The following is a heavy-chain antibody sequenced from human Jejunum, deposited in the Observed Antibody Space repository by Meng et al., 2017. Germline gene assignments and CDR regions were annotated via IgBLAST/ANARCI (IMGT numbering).Heavy chain of an antibody. CDR1: GASINNYY. Sequence: GSLRLSCTVSGASINNYYWSWIRQSPGKGLEWIGNIYYSGTANYNPSLKSRVTISVDTSKNQFSLKLNSVTAADTAVYYCARDRRPSEWLGLGNWGQGRLVTVSS. J-gene: IGHJ4*02. CDR3: ARDRRPSEWLGLGN. V-gene: IGHV4-59*01. D-gene: IGHD6-19*01. CDR2: IYYSGTA.